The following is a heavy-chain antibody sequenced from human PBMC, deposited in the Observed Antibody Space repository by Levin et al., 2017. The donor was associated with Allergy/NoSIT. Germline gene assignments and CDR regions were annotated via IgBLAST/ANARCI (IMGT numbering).Heavy chain of an antibody. V-gene: IGHV1-46*01. CDR3: ARDILLKNIAMAGLE. Sequence: EASVKVSCKATGYIFTNHFMHWIRQAPGQGLEWMSKINPTDGTTDSAQDFQDRVTVTRDTSTSTVYLELSSLRSEDTAMYYCARDILLKNIAMAGLEWGQGTLVTVSS. J-gene: IGHJ4*02. D-gene: IGHD2/OR15-2a*01. CDR1: GYIFTNHF. CDR2: INPTDGTT.